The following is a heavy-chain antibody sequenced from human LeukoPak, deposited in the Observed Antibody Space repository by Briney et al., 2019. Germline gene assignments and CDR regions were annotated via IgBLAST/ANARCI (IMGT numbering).Heavy chain of an antibody. CDR3: ARGRGYGYGIDY. V-gene: IGHV4-59*06. J-gene: IGHJ4*02. D-gene: IGHD5-18*01. CDR2: TYNSGTT. Sequence: SETLSLTCTVSGGSINNYYWSWIRQHPEKGLEWIGHTYNSGTTYYNASLKSRVTISVDTSRNQFSLNLSSVTAAGTAVYYCARGRGYGYGIDYWGQGSLVIVSS. CDR1: GGSINNYY.